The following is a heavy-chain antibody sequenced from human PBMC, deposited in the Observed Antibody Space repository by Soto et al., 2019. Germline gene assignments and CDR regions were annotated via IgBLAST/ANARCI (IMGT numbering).Heavy chain of an antibody. D-gene: IGHD6-6*01. CDR1: GFTFSDYY. V-gene: IGHV3-11*01. J-gene: IGHJ4*02. Sequence: PGGSLRLSCAASGFTFSDYYMNWIRQAPGKGLEWVSYISSGAITICYADSVKGRFTISRDNAKNSLYLQMNSLRAEDTAVYYCAGQYSSSSVEFWGQGTLVTVSS. CDR2: ISSGAITI. CDR3: AGQYSSSSVEF.